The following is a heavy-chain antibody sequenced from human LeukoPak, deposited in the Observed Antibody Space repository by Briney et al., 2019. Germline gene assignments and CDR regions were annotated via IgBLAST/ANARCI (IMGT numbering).Heavy chain of an antibody. V-gene: IGHV4-61*02. J-gene: IGHJ5*02. CDR1: GGSISSGDYY. D-gene: IGHD3-22*01. CDR3: ARDLGYYDSPTLTPT. CDR2: IYTSGST. Sequence: TSETLSLTCTVSGGSISSGDYYWSWIRQPAGKGLEWIGRIYTSGSTNYNPSLKSRVTMSVDTSKNQFSLKLSSVTAADTAVYYCARDLGYYDSPTLTPTWGQGTLVTVSS.